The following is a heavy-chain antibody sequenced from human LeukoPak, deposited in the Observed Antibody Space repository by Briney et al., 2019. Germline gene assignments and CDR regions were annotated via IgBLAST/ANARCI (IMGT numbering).Heavy chain of an antibody. CDR1: GYTFTSYG. D-gene: IGHD6-13*01. V-gene: IGHV1-18*01. J-gene: IGHJ4*02. CDR2: ISAYNGNT. CDR3: ASAPIAAAGIPDY. Sequence: ASVKVSCKASGYTFTSYGISRVRQAPGQGVGWRGWISAYNGNTNYAQKLQGRVTMTTDTSTSTAYMQLRRLRSDDTAVYYCASAPIAAAGIPDYWGQGTLVTVSS.